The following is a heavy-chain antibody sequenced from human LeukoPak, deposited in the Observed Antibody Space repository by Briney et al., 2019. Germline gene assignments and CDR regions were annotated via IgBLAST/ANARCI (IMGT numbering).Heavy chain of an antibody. CDR1: GFSFSSYA. Sequence: GGSLRLSCAASGFSFSSYAMSWVRQAPGKGLEWVSDICGSICGRIGSTDYADSVKGRFTVSRDNSKKTVYLQMNSLRAEDTAVYYCAKGKINHDGAYDIWGQGTMVTVSS. J-gene: IGHJ3*02. CDR3: AKGKINHDGAYDI. D-gene: IGHD1-14*01. V-gene: IGHV3-23*01. CDR2: ICGSICGRIGST.